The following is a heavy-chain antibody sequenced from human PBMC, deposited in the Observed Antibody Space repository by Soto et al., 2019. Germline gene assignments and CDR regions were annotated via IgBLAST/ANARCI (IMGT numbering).Heavy chain of an antibody. CDR3: ATRITVFGLLIPPFDP. CDR1: GGSLNFYY. V-gene: IGHV4-34*01. D-gene: IGHD3-3*01. J-gene: IGHJ5*02. Sequence: SETRSHSAAVYGGSLNFYYENLIRPPTRKGLEWIGEINHTGGTHYNPSLKSRVTMSVDTSKNQFSLRLSSVTAADTAIYYCATRITVFGLLIPPFDPWGQGIQVTVSS. CDR2: INHTGGT.